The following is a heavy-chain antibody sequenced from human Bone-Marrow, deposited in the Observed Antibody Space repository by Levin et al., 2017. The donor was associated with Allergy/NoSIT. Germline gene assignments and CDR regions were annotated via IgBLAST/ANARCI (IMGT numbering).Heavy chain of an antibody. J-gene: IGHJ4*02. D-gene: IGHD2-15*01. V-gene: IGHV3-23*01. CDR1: GFTFSKYA. CDR2: VSGNGANT. Sequence: GESLKISCAASGFTFSKYAMSWVRQAPGKGLEWVSAVSGNGANTYYVDSVKGRFTISKDNSKNTLSLQMNSLRVEDTAVYYCAKDRGLGGGSVFDYWDQGTLVTVSS. CDR3: AKDRGLGGGSVFDY.